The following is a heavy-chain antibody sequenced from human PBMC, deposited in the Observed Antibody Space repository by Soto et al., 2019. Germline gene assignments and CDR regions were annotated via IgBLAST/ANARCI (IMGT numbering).Heavy chain of an antibody. CDR2: IYYSGST. V-gene: IGHV4-31*03. CDR3: ARIASVVVAATAYFDY. CDR1: GGSISSGGYY. J-gene: IGHJ4*02. Sequence: QVQLQESGPGLVKPSQTLSLTCTVSGGSISSGGYYWSWIRQHPGKGLEWIGYIYYSGSTYYNPSLKHRVTISADTSKNQSSLKLSSVTAADTAVYYCARIASVVVAATAYFDYWGQGTLVTVSS. D-gene: IGHD2-15*01.